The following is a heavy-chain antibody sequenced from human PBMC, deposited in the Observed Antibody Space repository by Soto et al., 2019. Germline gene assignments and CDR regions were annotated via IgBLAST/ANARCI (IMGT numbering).Heavy chain of an antibody. CDR2: ISGSGDYT. CDR3: AKIAGGG. D-gene: IGHD3-10*01. V-gene: IGHV3-23*01. CDR1: GFTFSSYA. J-gene: IGHJ4*02. Sequence: EVQLLESGGGLVQPGGSLRLSCAASGFTFSSYAMSWVRQAPGKGLEWVSAISGSGDYTYYADSVKGRFTISRDNSKNTLYLHMNSRRAGAAAGYSCAKIAGGGWCQGTLVTVSS.